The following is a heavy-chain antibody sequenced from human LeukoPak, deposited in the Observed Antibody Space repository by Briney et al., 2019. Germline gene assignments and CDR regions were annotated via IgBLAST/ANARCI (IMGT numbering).Heavy chain of an antibody. J-gene: IGHJ4*02. D-gene: IGHD5-24*01. Sequence: PSETLSLTCAVSGASISSGTYYWSWIRQHPGKGLEWIGYIYHSGSTFYNPSLKSRVTISADTSENQFSLNLRSVTAADTAIYYCAGDVEMGTIGHYFDSWGQGTLVTVSS. V-gene: IGHV4-31*11. CDR1: GASISSGTYY. CDR2: IYHSGST. CDR3: AGDVEMGTIGHYFDS.